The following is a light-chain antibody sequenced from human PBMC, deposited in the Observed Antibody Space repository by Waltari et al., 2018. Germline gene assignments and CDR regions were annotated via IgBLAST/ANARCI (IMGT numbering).Light chain of an antibody. V-gene: IGKV1-12*01. CDR3: QQAGSFPFT. J-gene: IGKJ3*01. CDR2: AAS. CDR1: QGIGTS. Sequence: DIQMTQSPSSVSTSVGDRVTISCRASQGIGTSLAWYQQKPGNAPQLLIFAASPLQSGVPSRFSGRGSGTDFTLTINGLQPEDFATYYCQQAGSFPFTFGPGTKVDFK.